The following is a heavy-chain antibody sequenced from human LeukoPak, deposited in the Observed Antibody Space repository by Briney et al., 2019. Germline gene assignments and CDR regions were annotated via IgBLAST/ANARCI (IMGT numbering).Heavy chain of an antibody. J-gene: IGHJ4*02. CDR1: GFTFTNAW. CDR3: TTDLGITMIRGVIVF. V-gene: IGHV3-15*01. CDR2: IKSKGDGETT. Sequence: PGGSLRLSCAASGFTFTNAWMSWVRQAPGKGLEWVGRIKSKGDGETTDYAAPVRGRFTMSRDDSTATLYLQMNSLQTEDPAVYFCTTDLGITMIRGVIVFWGQGTLVTVSS. D-gene: IGHD3-10*01.